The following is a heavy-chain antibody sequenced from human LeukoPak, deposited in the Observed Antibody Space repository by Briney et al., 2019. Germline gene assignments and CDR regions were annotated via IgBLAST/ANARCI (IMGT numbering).Heavy chain of an antibody. CDR2: IKHDGSEK. Sequence: GKSLRLSCAASGFTFSGFGMHWVRQAPGKGLEWVASIKHDGSEKYYVDSVRGRFTISRGNTMNSLYLQMSSLRAEDTAVYYCATDRGWRTSGYYLYYFEYWGQGTLVTYSS. CDR3: ATDRGWRTSGYYLYYFEY. V-gene: IGHV3-7*01. CDR1: GFTFSGFG. D-gene: IGHD3-3*01. J-gene: IGHJ4*02.